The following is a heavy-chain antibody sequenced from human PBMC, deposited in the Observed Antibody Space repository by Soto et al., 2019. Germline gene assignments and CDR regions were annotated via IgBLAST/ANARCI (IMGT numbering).Heavy chain of an antibody. J-gene: IGHJ4*02. CDR3: ARNDYNGNSVDY. CDR2: IYPGDSDT. V-gene: IGHV5-51*01. CDR1: AYSFTSYW. Sequence: GESLKISCKGSAYSFTSYWIGWVRQMPGKGLEWMGIIYPGDSDTRYSPSFQGQVTISADKSINTSYLQWNSLKASDTAMYYCARNDYNGNSVDYWGQGTLVTVSS. D-gene: IGHD4-4*01.